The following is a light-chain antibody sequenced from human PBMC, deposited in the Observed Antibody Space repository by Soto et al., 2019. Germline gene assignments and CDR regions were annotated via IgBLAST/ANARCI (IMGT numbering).Light chain of an antibody. J-gene: IGLJ1*01. V-gene: IGLV2-8*01. CDR1: SSDVGGYNY. CDR2: EVN. CDR3: SSYAGSSNV. Sequence: QSALTQPPSASGSPGQSVAISCTGTSSDVGGYNYVSWYQQHPGKAPKLMIYEVNKRPSGVPDRFSGYKSGNTASLTVSGRQAEDEADYYCSSYAGSSNVFGTGTKLTVL.